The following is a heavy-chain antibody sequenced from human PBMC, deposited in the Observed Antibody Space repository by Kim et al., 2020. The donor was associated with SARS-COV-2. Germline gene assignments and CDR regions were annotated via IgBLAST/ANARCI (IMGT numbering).Heavy chain of an antibody. Sequence: IYYADSVKGRFTISRDYTKNSLHLQMSSQGGEDTAVNYCARNWNWGIDVWGQRTLVTVSS. CDR3: ARNWNWGIDV. CDR2: I. J-gene: IGHJ4*02. V-gene: IGHV3-48*01. D-gene: IGHD7-27*01.